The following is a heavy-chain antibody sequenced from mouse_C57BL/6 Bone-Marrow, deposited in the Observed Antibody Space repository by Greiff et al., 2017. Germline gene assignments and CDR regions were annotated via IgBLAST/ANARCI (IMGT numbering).Heavy chain of an antibody. V-gene: IGHV1-63*01. CDR3: AKATVVYFDY. CDR2: IYPGGGYT. CDR1: GYTFTNYW. Sequence: QVQLQQSGAELVRPGTSVKMSCKASGYTFTNYWIGWAKQRPGHGLEWIREIYPGGGYTNYNEQFKGKATMTAEKSSRTAYMPFSSLTCEYSAIYYCAKATVVYFDYWGQGTTLTVSS. D-gene: IGHD1-1*01. J-gene: IGHJ2*01.